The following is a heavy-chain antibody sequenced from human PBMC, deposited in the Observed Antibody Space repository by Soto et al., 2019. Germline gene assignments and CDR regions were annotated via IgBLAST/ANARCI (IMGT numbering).Heavy chain of an antibody. V-gene: IGHV3-48*03. CDR2: ISSSGRTI. Sequence: EVQLVESGGGLVQPGGSLRLSCAASGFTFSGYEMNWVRQAPGKGLEWVSYISSSGRTIYYADSVKGRFTISRDNAKNSLYLQMNSLRGEDTALYYCATGGSYYILWGQGTLVTVSS. J-gene: IGHJ4*02. D-gene: IGHD1-26*01. CDR1: GFTFSGYE. CDR3: ATGGSYYIL.